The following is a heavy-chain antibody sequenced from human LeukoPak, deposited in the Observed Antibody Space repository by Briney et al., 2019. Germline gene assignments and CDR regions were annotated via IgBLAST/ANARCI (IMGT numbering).Heavy chain of an antibody. CDR3: ARSLAAAGFDTFDI. CDR1: GYKFTNYW. Sequence: GESLKISCKGSGYKFTNYWIGWVRQMPGKGLEWMGVIYPGDSDTRYSPSFLGQVTISADKSISTAYLQWSSLRASDTAMYYCARSLAAAGFDTFDIWGQGTVVTVSS. V-gene: IGHV5-51*01. CDR2: IYPGDSDT. D-gene: IGHD6-13*01. J-gene: IGHJ3*02.